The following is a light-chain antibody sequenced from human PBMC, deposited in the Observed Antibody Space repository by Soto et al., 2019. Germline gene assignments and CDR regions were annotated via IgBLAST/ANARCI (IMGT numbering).Light chain of an antibody. CDR2: KAS. CDR3: QQYHTYWWT. V-gene: IGKV1-5*03. CDR1: QSLSSW. Sequence: DTQMTHSPSTPSSSVGARRTITCXASQSLSSWLAWYQQKPGKAPKLLIDKASSLESGVPSRFSGSESGTEFTLTINSLQPDDSATYYCQQYHTYWWTFGQGTKVDNK. J-gene: IGKJ1*01.